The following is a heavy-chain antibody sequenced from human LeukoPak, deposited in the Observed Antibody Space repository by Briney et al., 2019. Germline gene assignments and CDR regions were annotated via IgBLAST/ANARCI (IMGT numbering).Heavy chain of an antibody. CDR1: GFTFSSYS. CDR3: ASQRWRLYYFDY. D-gene: IGHD2-15*01. J-gene: IGHJ4*02. CDR2: ISSSSSYI. Sequence: PGGSLRLSCVASGFTFSSYSMNWVRQAPGKGLEWVSSISSSSSYIYYADSVRGRFTISRDNAKNSLYLQMNSLRAEDTAVYYCASQRWRLYYFDYWGQGTLVTVSS. V-gene: IGHV3-21*01.